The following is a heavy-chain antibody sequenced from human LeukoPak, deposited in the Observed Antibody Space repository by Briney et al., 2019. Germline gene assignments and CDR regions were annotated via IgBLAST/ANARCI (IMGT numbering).Heavy chain of an antibody. CDR2: ISWDGVST. J-gene: IGHJ4*02. CDR1: GFTFDDYS. D-gene: IGHD3-9*01. CDR3: AKGQLYYDILTGAFDFDY. V-gene: IGHV3-43D*04. Sequence: PGGFLRLSCAASGFTFDDYSIHWVRQAPGKGLEWVSFISWDGVSTYYADSVKGRFTISRDNSKNSLYLQMNSLRAEDTALYYCAKGQLYYDILTGAFDFDYWGQGTLVTVSS.